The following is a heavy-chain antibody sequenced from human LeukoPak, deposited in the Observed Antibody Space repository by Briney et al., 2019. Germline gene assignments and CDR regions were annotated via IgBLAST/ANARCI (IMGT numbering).Heavy chain of an antibody. Sequence: GGSRRLSCAASGFTFSNYAMSWVRQAPGKGLEWVSSISSSGDTTYYADSVKGRFTISRDNSKNTLSLQMNSLGAEDTALYYCAKDLGESWFDPWGQGTLVTVSS. V-gene: IGHV3-23*01. J-gene: IGHJ5*02. CDR2: ISSSGDTT. CDR3: AKDLGESWFDP. CDR1: GFTFSNYA.